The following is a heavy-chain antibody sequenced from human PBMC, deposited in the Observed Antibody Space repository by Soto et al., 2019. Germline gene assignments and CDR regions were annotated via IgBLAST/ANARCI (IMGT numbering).Heavy chain of an antibody. Sequence: QVQLVQSGAEVKKTGASVKVSCKASGYTFIGYYIHWVRQAPGQGLEWMGWINPNSGGTNYAQRVQGWVTMTRDRSISTAYMALSRLKSDDTAVYSCARVGGGLASLGYYGMDVWGQGTTVTVSS. CDR3: ARVGGGLASLGYYGMDV. CDR1: GYTFIGYY. D-gene: IGHD3-10*01. V-gene: IGHV1-2*04. CDR2: INPNSGGT. J-gene: IGHJ6*02.